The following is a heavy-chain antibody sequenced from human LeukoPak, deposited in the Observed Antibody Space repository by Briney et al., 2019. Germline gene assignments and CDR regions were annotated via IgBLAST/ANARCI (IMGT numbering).Heavy chain of an antibody. CDR2: INTKGET. J-gene: IGHJ4*02. V-gene: IGHV4-4*09. Sequence: SETPSLTCTVSGVSMSAYQWSWVRQSPEKGLEWIGCINTKGETSYNPSLKSRVTTSVDTSKSQFSLRLTSVTAADTAVYYCATSNDAKIAPFDHWGQGAPVTVSS. CDR3: ATSNDAKIAPFDH. D-gene: IGHD2-21*01. CDR1: GVSMSAYQ.